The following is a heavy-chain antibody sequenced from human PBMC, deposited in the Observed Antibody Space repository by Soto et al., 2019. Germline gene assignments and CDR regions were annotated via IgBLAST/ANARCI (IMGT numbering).Heavy chain of an antibody. CDR3: ARLGGFYQSLDS. CDR2: IYYTGTT. V-gene: IGHV4-59*08. J-gene: IGHJ5*01. D-gene: IGHD3-22*01. CDR1: GGSISSYY. Sequence: SETLSLTCTVSGGSISSYYWSWIRQPPGKGLERIGYIYYTGTTTYNPSNKRRVTITVDSSKNQFSLNLTSVSAADTSVYYCARLGGFYQSLDSGGQGTLVTVS.